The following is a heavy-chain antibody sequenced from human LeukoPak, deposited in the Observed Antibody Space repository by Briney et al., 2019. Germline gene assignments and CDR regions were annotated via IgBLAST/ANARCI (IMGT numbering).Heavy chain of an antibody. D-gene: IGHD6-13*01. CDR1: GFTFDDYA. V-gene: IGHV3-9*01. J-gene: IGHJ4*02. CDR3: AKAPAAGGPFDY. CDR2: ISWNSGSI. Sequence: GRSLRLSCAASGFTFDDYAMHWVRQAPGKGLEWVSGISWNSGSIGYADSVKGRFTISRDNAKNSLYLQLNSLRAEDTAFFYCAKAPAAGGPFDYWGQGTLVTVSS.